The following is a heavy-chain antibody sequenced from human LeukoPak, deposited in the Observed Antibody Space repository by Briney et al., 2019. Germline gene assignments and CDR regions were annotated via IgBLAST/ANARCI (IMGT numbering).Heavy chain of an antibody. CDR1: GGSISSYY. Sequence: SETLSLTCTVSGGSISSYYWSWIRQPPGQALEWIGYIYYSGSTNYNPSLKSRVTISVDTSKNQFSLKLSSVTAADTAVYYCARRGIAAAGYDYWGQGTLVTVSS. J-gene: IGHJ4*02. CDR2: IYYSGST. CDR3: ARRGIAAAGYDY. V-gene: IGHV4-59*08. D-gene: IGHD6-13*01.